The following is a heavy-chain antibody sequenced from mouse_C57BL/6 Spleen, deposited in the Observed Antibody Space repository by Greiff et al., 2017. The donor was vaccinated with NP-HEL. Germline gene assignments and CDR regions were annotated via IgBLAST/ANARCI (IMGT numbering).Heavy chain of an antibody. CDR1: GYAFSSYW. J-gene: IGHJ3*01. V-gene: IGHV1-80*01. Sequence: QVQLQQSGAELVKPGASVKISCKASGYAFSSYWMNWVKQRPGKGLEWIGQIYPGDGDTNYNGKFKGKATLTADKSSSTAYMQLSSLTSEDSAVYFCARWDYDSAWFAYWGQGTLVTVSA. CDR2: IYPGDGDT. CDR3: ARWDYDSAWFAY. D-gene: IGHD2-4*01.